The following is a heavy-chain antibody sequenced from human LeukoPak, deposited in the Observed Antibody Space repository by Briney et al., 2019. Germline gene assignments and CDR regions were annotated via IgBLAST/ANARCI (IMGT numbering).Heavy chain of an antibody. CDR1: GGTFSSYA. J-gene: IGHJ4*02. V-gene: IGHV1-69*06. D-gene: IGHD3-16*01. CDR2: IIPIFGTA. Sequence: SVKVSCKASGGTFSSYAISWVRQAPGQGLEWMGGIIPIFGTANYAQKFQGRVTITADKSTSTAYMELSSLRSEDTAVYYCARAPGYDYAPWYFDYWGQGTLVTVSS. CDR3: ARAPGYDYAPWYFDY.